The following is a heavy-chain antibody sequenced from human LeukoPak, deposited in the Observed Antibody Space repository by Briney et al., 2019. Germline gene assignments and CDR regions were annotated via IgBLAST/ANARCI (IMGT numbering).Heavy chain of an antibody. J-gene: IGHJ4*02. V-gene: IGHV4-34*01. CDR1: GGSFSGYY. CDR2: INHSGST. CDR3: ARSSSWYVQADY. D-gene: IGHD6-13*01. Sequence: SETLSLTCAVYGGSFSGYYWSWIRKPPGKGLEWIGEINHSGSTNYNPSLKSRVTISVDTSKNQFSLKLSSVTAADTAVYYCARSSSWYVQADYWGQGTLVTVSS.